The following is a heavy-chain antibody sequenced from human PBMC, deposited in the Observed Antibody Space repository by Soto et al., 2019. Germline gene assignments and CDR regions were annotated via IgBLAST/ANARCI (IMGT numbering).Heavy chain of an antibody. CDR1: GFTFSYYW. D-gene: IGHD2-21*02. J-gene: IGHJ3*01. CDR2: IHSDGSST. CDR3: ARGDRGASDL. V-gene: IGHV3-74*01. Sequence: EVQLVESEGGLVQPGGSLRVSCAASGFTFSYYWMHWVRQAPGQGLVWVSRIHSDGSSTTYADSVKGRFTISRDNAKNTLYLQMNSLRAEDTAVYYCARGDRGASDLWGEGTMVTVSS.